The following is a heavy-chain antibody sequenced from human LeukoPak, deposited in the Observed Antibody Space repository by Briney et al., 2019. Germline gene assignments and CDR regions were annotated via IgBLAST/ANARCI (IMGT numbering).Heavy chain of an antibody. CDR2: ISYHGRDQ. V-gene: IGHV3-30*04. J-gene: IGHJ4*02. CDR3: VRQDCSGGSCYLDY. Sequence: PGGSLRLSCAASRFIFSNYAMHWVRQAPGKRLDWVAVISYHGRDQFYADSVKGRFTTSRDSSKDTLYLQMNSLRTEDTAVYYCVRQDCSGGSCYLDYWGQGTLVTVSS. CDR1: RFIFSNYA. D-gene: IGHD2-15*01.